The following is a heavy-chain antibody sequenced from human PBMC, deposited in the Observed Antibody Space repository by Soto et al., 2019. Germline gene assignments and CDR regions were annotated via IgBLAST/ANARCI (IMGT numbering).Heavy chain of an antibody. J-gene: IGHJ4*02. V-gene: IGHV1-24*01. Sequence: ASVKVSCKVSGYTLTELSIHWVRQAPGKGLEWMGGFDPEDGETMYAQKFQGRVTMTEDTSTDTAYMELSSLRSEDTAVYYCATSILVAAAVFDDWGQGSLVTVSS. D-gene: IGHD2-2*01. CDR1: GYTLTELS. CDR3: ATSILVAAAVFDD. CDR2: FDPEDGET.